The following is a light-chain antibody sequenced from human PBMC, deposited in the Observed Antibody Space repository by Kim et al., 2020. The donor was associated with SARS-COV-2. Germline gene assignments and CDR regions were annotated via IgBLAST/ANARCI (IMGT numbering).Light chain of an antibody. J-gene: IGLJ2*01. CDR3: NSRDSSGNPVL. Sequence: SSELTQDPAVSVALGQTVRITCQGDSLRSYYASWYQQKPGQAPVLVIYGKNNRPSGIPDRFSGSSSGSTASLTITGAQAEDEADYYCNSRDSSGNPVLFGGGTKVTVL. CDR2: GKN. CDR1: SLRSYY. V-gene: IGLV3-19*01.